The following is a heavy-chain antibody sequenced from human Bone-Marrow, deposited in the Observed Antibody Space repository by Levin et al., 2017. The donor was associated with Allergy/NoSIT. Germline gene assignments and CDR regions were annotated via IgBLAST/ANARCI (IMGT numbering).Heavy chain of an antibody. CDR2: IKQDGSEK. V-gene: IGHV3-7*01. CDR3: ARGGYHPDY. D-gene: IGHD5-18*01. CDR1: GFTFSGYW. J-gene: IGHJ4*02. Sequence: GESLKISCVASGFTFSGYWMSWVRQAPGKGLEWVANIKQDGSEKYYVDSVKGRFTISRDNAKNSLYLQMNSLRAEDTAVYYCARGGYHPDYWGQGTLVTVSS.